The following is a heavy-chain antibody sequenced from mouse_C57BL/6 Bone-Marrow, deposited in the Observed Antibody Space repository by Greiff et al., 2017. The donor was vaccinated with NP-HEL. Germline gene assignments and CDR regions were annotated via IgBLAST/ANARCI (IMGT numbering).Heavy chain of an antibody. CDR3: ARQGPRGSSYDWCAY. CDR2: ISGGGGNT. V-gene: IGHV5-9*01. Sequence: EVKLMESGGGLVKPGGSLKLSCAASGFTFSSYTMSWVRQTPEKRLEWVATISGGGGNTYYPDSVKGRFTISRDNATNTLYLQMSSLRSEDTALYYCARQGPRGSSYDWCAYWGQGTLVTVSA. D-gene: IGHD1-1*01. J-gene: IGHJ3*01. CDR1: GFTFSSYT.